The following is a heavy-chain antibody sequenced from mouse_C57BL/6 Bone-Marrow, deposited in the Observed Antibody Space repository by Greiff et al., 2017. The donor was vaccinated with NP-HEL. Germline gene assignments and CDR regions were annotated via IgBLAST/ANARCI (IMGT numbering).Heavy chain of an antibody. CDR1: GYTFTDYE. Sequence: QVQLQQSGAELVRPGASVTLSCKASGYTFTDYEMHWVKQTPVHGLEWIGAIDPETGGTAYNQKFKGKAILTADKSSSTAYMELRSLTSEDSAVYYCTRPLGLLDYWGQGTTLTVSS. J-gene: IGHJ2*01. CDR2: IDPETGGT. V-gene: IGHV1-15*01. D-gene: IGHD2-10*01. CDR3: TRPLGLLDY.